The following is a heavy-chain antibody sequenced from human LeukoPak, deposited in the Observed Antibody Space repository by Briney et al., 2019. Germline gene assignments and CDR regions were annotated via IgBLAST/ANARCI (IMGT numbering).Heavy chain of an antibody. V-gene: IGHV4-34*01. D-gene: IGHD4-23*01. Sequence: PSETLSLTCAVYGGSFSGHHWNWIRQTAGKGLEWIGEVNHRGSTNYNPSLKSRVTISVDASKNQFFLKLSSVTAADTGVYYCARDPTTVVTPPYYFDFWGHGTLVTVSS. CDR3: ARDPTTVVTPPYYFDF. CDR2: VNHRGST. J-gene: IGHJ4*01. CDR1: GGSFSGHH.